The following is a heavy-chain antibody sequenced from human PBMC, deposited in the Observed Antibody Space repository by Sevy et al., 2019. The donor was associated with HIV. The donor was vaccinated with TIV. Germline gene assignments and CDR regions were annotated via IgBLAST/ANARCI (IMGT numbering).Heavy chain of an antibody. D-gene: IGHD1-1*01. Sequence: GGSLRLSCVASGFTFRSFSMHWVRQAPGKGLEWVAAIWYDGRTERYADSVQGRFTISRDNSKKTLYLQMNSLRDEDTAIYYCARDAARVIVPTAWFDSWGQGTLVTVSS. J-gene: IGHJ5*01. V-gene: IGHV3-33*01. CDR1: GFTFRSFS. CDR3: ARDAARVIVPTAWFDS. CDR2: IWYDGRTE.